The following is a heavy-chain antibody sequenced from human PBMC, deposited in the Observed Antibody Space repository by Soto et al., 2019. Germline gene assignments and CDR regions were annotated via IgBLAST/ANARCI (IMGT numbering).Heavy chain of an antibody. Sequence: XSVKVSCKASGYTFTSYGIRWVRQAPGQGLEWMGWISAYNGNTNYAQKLQGRVTMTTDTSTSTAYMELRSLRSDDTAVYYCARDGSGSYYTFYYYGMDVWGQGTTVTVSS. CDR2: ISAYNGNT. D-gene: IGHD3-10*01. V-gene: IGHV1-18*01. CDR1: GYTFTSYG. J-gene: IGHJ6*02. CDR3: ARDGSGSYYTFYYYGMDV.